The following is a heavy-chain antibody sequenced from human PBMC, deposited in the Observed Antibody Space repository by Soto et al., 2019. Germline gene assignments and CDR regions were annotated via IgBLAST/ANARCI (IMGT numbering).Heavy chain of an antibody. CDR3: AGRCDSTSCLAHFDY. Sequence: ASVKVSCKASGGTFNNYVINWVRQAPGQGLEWMGGIIPIFGTANYAQKFQGRVTITADKSTSTAYMELNSLRSEDTAVYYCAGRCDSTSCLAHFDYWGQGTLVTVSS. CDR2: IIPIFGTA. V-gene: IGHV1-69*06. CDR1: GGTFNNYV. D-gene: IGHD2-2*01. J-gene: IGHJ4*02.